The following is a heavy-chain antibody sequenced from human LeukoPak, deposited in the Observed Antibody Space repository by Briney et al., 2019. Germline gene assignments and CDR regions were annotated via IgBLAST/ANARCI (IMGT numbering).Heavy chain of an antibody. CDR2: IYYSGST. CDR3: AREGIPYYYDSSGYPASGAFDI. D-gene: IGHD3-22*01. V-gene: IGHV4-31*03. CDR1: GGSISSGGYY. J-gene: IGHJ3*02. Sequence: SETLSLTCTVSGGSISSGGYYWSWIRQHPGKGLEWIGYIYYSGSTYYNPSLKSRVTISVDTSKNQFSLKLSSVTAADTAVYYCAREGIPYYYDSSGYPASGAFDIWGQGTMVTVSS.